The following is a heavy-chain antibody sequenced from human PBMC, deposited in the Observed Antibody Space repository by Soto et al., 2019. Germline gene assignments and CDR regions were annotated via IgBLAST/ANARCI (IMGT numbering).Heavy chain of an antibody. D-gene: IGHD3-9*01. CDR2: INRSGNT. V-gene: IGHV4-34*02. Sequence: QVQLQQWGAGLWKPSETLSLTCAIYGGSFSNNYWSWIRQSPGKGLEWIAEINRSGNTNYNTSLNSRVTISVDTSKNQCALNLASVTAADTAVYYCARSRILTGHNWDFDLCGQGTMVTVSS. J-gene: IGHJ3*01. CDR1: GGSFSNNY. CDR3: ARSRILTGHNWDFDL.